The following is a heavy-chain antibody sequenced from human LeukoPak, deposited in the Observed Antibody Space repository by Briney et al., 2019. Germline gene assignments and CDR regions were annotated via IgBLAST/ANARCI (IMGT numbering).Heavy chain of an antibody. CDR1: GFTFSSYS. CDR2: ISGSSSYI. V-gene: IGHV3-21*01. D-gene: IGHD2-2*01. CDR3: AAHEKGYCSSTSCTNYYYYGMDV. Sequence: GGSLRLSCAASGFTFSSYSMNWVRQAPGKGLEWVSSISGSSSYIYYADSVKGRFTISRDNAKSSLYLQMNSLRAEDTAVYYCAAHEKGYCSSTSCTNYYYYGMDVWGKGTTVTVSS. J-gene: IGHJ6*04.